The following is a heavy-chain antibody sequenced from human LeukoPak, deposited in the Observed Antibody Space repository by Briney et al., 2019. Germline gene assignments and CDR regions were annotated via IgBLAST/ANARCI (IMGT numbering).Heavy chain of an antibody. CDR2: MYTSGST. V-gene: IGHV4-4*07. CDR3: ARDYYGSGSYKSYFDN. CDR1: GASISSDY. J-gene: IGHJ4*02. D-gene: IGHD3-10*01. Sequence: SETLSLTCTVSGASISSDYWSWIRQSAGKGLEWIGRMYTSGSTQYNPSLKSRVTISVDKSKNQLSLKLSSVTAADTAVYYCARDYYGSGSYKSYFDNWGQVTQVTVSS.